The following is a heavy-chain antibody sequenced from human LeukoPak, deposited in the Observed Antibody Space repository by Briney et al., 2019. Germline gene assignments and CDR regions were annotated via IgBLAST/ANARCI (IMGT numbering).Heavy chain of an antibody. Sequence: SVKVSCKPSGGTFSTYAIHWVRQAPGQGLEWMGGITPIFGTTNYAKNFQGRVTMSKGESSSTAYMELSSLRSEDTAVYYCARSSPHGYDDTSGYFDSWGQGTLVTVSS. CDR2: ITPIFGTT. CDR3: ARSSPHGYDDTSGYFDS. D-gene: IGHD3-22*01. CDR1: GGTFSTYA. J-gene: IGHJ4*02. V-gene: IGHV1-69*05.